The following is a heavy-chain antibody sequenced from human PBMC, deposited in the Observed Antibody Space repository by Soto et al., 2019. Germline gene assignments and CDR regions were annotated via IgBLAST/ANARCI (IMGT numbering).Heavy chain of an antibody. CDR3: ARPVGVALSP. Sequence: QLQLQESGSGLVKPSQTLSLTCAVSGGSISSGHYPWTWIRQPPGKGLEWIGYIYPGGNTYYSPSLQSRVTIELAASSSLLTLRLNSVTATDTPVYYCARPVGVALSPWGQGTLVTVSS. D-gene: IGHD5-12*01. V-gene: IGHV4-30-2*01. CDR1: GGSISSGHYP. J-gene: IGHJ4*02. CDR2: IYPGGNT.